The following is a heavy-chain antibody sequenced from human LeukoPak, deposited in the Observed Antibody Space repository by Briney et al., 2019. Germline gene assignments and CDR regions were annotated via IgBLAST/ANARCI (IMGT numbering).Heavy chain of an antibody. D-gene: IGHD7-27*01. CDR3: ARRELGILYYFDY. V-gene: IGHV5-51*01. CDR1: GFSFTSYW. Sequence: GESLKISCKGSGFSFTSYWIGWVRQMRGKGLEWMGIIYPSDSDTTYSPSFQGQVTISADKSISTAYLQWSSLKASDTAIYYCARRELGILYYFDYWGQGTLVTVSS. J-gene: IGHJ4*02. CDR2: IYPSDSDT.